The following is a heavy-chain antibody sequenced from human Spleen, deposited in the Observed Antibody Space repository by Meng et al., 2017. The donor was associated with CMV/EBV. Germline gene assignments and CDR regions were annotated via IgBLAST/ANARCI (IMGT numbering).Heavy chain of an antibody. J-gene: IGHJ4*02. CDR1: GGSFSDYY. V-gene: IGHV4-34*01. Sequence: QVPLQHGGAGLLKPSETLSLTCAGYGGSFSDYYWTWIRQPPVTGLEWIGEINHSGSTNYNPSLKSRVTMSVDTSKNQFSLKLSSVTAADTAVYYCAKLARPPYYNWNDGSRAYFDYWGQGTLVTVSS. CDR2: INHSGST. CDR3: AKLARPPYYNWNDGSRAYFDY. D-gene: IGHD1-20*01.